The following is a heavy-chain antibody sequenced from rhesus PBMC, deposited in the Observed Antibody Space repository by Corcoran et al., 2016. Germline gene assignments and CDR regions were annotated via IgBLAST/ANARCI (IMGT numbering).Heavy chain of an antibody. Sequence: QVQLQESGPGLVKPSETLSLPCTVLGASISRHWGTWMRQPTGTGAEGVGAIDGNTGGSNYHPSLKRRVTLSRDASKTQFSLKLSSVTAADTAIFYCARDPKGIPVAGTLDYCGQGVLVTVSS. CDR2: IDGNTGGS. D-gene: IGHD6-31*01. J-gene: IGHJ4*01. V-gene: IGHV4-80*01. CDR3: ARDPKGIPVAGTLDY. CDR1: GASISRHW.